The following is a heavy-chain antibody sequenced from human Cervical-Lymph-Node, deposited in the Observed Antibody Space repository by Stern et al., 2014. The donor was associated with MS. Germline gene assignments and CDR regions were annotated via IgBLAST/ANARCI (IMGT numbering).Heavy chain of an antibody. CDR2: ISGYNGDA. V-gene: IGHV1-18*01. D-gene: IGHD1-26*01. Sequence: QVQLVQSGAELKKPGASVKVSCRASGFTFTSYGFAWVRQAPGQGLEYMGWISGYNGDARYAQNFQDRVAMTTDASTSTTYLELRGLRSDDTAVYYCAREDHSWANDCWGQGTLVTVSS. J-gene: IGHJ4*02. CDR1: GFTFTSYG. CDR3: AREDHSWANDC.